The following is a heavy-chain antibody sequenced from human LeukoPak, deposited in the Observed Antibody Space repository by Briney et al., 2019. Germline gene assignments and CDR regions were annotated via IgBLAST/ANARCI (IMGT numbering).Heavy chain of an antibody. J-gene: IGHJ6*02. CDR1: GYTFTVYY. CDR3: ARGRGPYYCVMDV. V-gene: IGHV1-2*02. Sequence: ASVKVSFKASGYTFTVYYIHWVRQAPGQGLEWMGWINPNSGGTKYAQKFQGRVSMTRDTSISTAYMELRRLTADDTAVYYCARGRGPYYCVMDVWGQGTTVTVSS. D-gene: IGHD3-10*01. CDR2: INPNSGGT.